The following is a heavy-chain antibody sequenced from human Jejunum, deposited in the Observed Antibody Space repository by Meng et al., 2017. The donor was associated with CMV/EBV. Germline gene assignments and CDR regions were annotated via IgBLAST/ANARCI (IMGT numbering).Heavy chain of an antibody. CDR2: IRSDGTDE. CDR1: FTFTNSG. V-gene: IGHV3-30*02. D-gene: IGHD3/OR15-3a*01. J-gene: IGHJ4*02. CDR3: AKDPHDFWTTYYLGS. Sequence: FTFTNSGASWVRQAPGKGLEWVASIRSDGTDEYYADSVKGRFTLSRDNSKTTLSLQMHSLRAEDTAVYYCAKDPHDFWTTYYLGSWGQGTLVTVSS.